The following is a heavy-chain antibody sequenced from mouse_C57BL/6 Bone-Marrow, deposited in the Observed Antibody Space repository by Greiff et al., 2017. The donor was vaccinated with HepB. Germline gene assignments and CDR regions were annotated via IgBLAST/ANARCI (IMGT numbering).Heavy chain of an antibody. V-gene: IGHV14-1*01. CDR2: IDPEDGDT. Sequence: VQLQQSGAELVKPGASVKLSCKASGYTFTSYWMHWVKQRPGQGLEWIGRIDPEDGDTEYAPKFQGKATMTADTSSNTAYLQLSSLTSEDTAVYYCTPLIISYWGQGTLVTVSA. D-gene: IGHD1-1*01. CDR3: TPLIISY. J-gene: IGHJ3*01. CDR1: GYTFTSYW.